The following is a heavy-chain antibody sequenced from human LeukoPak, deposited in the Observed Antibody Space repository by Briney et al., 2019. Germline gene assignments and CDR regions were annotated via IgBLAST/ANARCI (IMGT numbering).Heavy chain of an antibody. D-gene: IGHD5-12*01. J-gene: IGHJ3*02. Sequence: PGGSLRLSCAASGFTFSSYSMNWVRQAPGKGLEWVSSISSSSYIYYADSVKGRFTISRDNAKNSLYLQMNSLRAEDTAVYYCARDLSGYDGEDAFDIWGQGTMVTVSS. CDR2: ISSSSYI. V-gene: IGHV3-21*01. CDR1: GFTFSSYS. CDR3: ARDLSGYDGEDAFDI.